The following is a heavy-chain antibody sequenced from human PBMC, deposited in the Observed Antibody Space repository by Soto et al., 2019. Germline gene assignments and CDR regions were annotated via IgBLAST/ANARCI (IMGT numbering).Heavy chain of an antibody. Sequence: QVQLVESGGGVVQPGRSLRLSCAASGFTFSSYAMHWVRQAPGKGLEWVAVISYDGSNKYYADSVKGRFTISRDNSKNTLYLQMNSLRAEDTAVYYCARESNSLADWGQGTLVTVSS. CDR1: GFTFSSYA. V-gene: IGHV3-30-3*01. J-gene: IGHJ4*02. CDR3: ARESNSLAD. D-gene: IGHD3-16*01. CDR2: ISYDGSNK.